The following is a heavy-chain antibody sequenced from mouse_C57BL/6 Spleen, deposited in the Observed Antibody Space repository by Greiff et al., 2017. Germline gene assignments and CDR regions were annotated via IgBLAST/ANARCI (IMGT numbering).Heavy chain of an antibody. J-gene: IGHJ4*01. Sequence: EVKLVESGGGLVQPGESLKLSCESNEYEFPSHDMSWVRKTPEKRLELVAAINSDGGSTYYPDTMERRFIISRDNTKKNLYLQMSSLRSEDTALYYCASLNWAGAMDYWGQGTSVTVSS. D-gene: IGHD4-1*01. V-gene: IGHV5-2*01. CDR1: EYEFPSHD. CDR3: ASLNWAGAMDY. CDR2: INSDGGST.